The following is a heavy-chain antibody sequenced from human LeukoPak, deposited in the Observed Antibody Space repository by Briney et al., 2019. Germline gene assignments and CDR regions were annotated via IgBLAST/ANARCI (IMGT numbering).Heavy chain of an antibody. CDR2: IYYSGST. CDR3: ARDDPRFLEWYHDAFDI. Sequence: SETLSLTCTVSGGSISSYYWSWIRQPPGKGLEWIGYIYYSGSTNYNPSLKSRVTISVDTSKNQFSLKLSSVTAADTAVYYCARDDPRFLEWYHDAFDIWGQGTMVTASS. J-gene: IGHJ3*02. CDR1: GGSISSYY. D-gene: IGHD3-3*01. V-gene: IGHV4-59*01.